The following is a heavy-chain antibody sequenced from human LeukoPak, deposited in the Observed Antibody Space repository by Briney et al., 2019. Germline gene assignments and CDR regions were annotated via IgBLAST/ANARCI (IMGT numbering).Heavy chain of an antibody. CDR3: AENLYCGGGSCYPSALGMDV. CDR2: ISGSGNRT. V-gene: IGHV3-23*01. CDR1: GFTFSSYA. J-gene: IGHJ6*02. D-gene: IGHD2-15*01. Sequence: GGSLRLSCAASGFTFSSYAMSWVRQAPGKGLEWVSSISGSGNRTYYADSVKGRFTISRDNSKNTLFLQMNSLRAEDTAVYYCAENLYCGGGSCYPSALGMDVWGQGTTVTVSS.